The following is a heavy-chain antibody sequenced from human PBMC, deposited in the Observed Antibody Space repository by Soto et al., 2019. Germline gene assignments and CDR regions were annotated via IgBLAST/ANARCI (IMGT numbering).Heavy chain of an antibody. CDR1: GYSFTGYY. D-gene: IGHD2-8*02. J-gene: IGHJ4*02. CDR2: INPDSGAT. Sequence: HEHLVQSGAEVKRPGASLKVSCKASGYSFTGYYIHWVRQAPGQGLEWMGWINPDSGATNYAQNFQGRVTLTSDTSISTASMDVTSLTSDDTAVYYCARGDYGTGGYPFPYFDYWGQGTLVIGSS. V-gene: IGHV1-2*02. CDR3: ARGDYGTGGYPFPYFDY.